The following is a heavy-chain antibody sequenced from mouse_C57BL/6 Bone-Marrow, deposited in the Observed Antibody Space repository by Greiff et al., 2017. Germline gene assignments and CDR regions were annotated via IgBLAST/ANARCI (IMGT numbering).Heavy chain of an antibody. CDR3: ASSYSVNAMDY. D-gene: IGHD2-12*01. J-gene: IGHJ4*01. Sequence: EVKVEESGGGLVKPGASLKLSCAASGFTFSDYGMHWVRQAPEKGLGWVAYLSRSSSTIYYADTVKGRFTISRDNSRNTLFLQMTSLRSEDTAMYYCASSYSVNAMDYWGQGTSVTVSS. CDR2: LSRSSSTI. V-gene: IGHV5-17*01. CDR1: GFTFSDYG.